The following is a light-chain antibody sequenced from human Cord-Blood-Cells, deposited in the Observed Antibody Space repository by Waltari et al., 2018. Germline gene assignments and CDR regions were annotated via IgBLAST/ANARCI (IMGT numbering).Light chain of an antibody. CDR3: QQYKGT. J-gene: IGKJ1*01. Sequence: EIVMTQSPATLSVSPGERATLACRASQSVSSNLAWYQQKPGQAPRLRIYGASTRATGIPARFSGSGSGTEFTLTISSLQSEDFGVYYCQQYKGTFGQGTKVEIK. CDR2: GAS. CDR1: QSVSSN. V-gene: IGKV3-15*01.